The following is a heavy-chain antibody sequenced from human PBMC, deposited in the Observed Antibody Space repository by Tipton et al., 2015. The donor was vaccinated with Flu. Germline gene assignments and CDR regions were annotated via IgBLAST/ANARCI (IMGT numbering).Heavy chain of an antibody. Sequence: SLRLSCAASGFTFSSHEMNWVRQAPGKGLEWVSYISSSGSTIYYADSVKGRFTISRDNAKNSLYLQMNSLRAEDTAVHYCARGGSSGTFDYWGQGTLVTVSS. J-gene: IGHJ4*02. CDR1: GFTFSSHE. D-gene: IGHD3-22*01. CDR3: ARGGSSGTFDY. CDR2: ISSSGSTI. V-gene: IGHV3-48*03.